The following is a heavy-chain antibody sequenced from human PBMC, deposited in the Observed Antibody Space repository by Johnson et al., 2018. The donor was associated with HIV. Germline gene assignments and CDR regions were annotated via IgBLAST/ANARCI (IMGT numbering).Heavy chain of an antibody. CDR1: GFSFSSYA. J-gene: IGHJ3*02. D-gene: IGHD6-13*01. CDR3: ARDLGSAAGTPHDAFDI. Sequence: VQLVESGGGVVQPGRSLRLSCAASGFSFSSYAMHWVRQAPGKGLEWVANIKQDGSEKYYVDSVKGRFTISRDNAKNSPYLQRNSLRAEDTALYYCARDLGSAAGTPHDAFDIWGQGTMVTVSS. V-gene: IGHV3-7*05. CDR2: IKQDGSEK.